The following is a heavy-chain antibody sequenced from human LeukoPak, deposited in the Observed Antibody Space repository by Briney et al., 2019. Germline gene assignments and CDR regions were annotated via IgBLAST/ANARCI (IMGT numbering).Heavy chain of an antibody. CDR3: VSLTGGVVPATISPNGFDP. V-gene: IGHV3-23*01. D-gene: IGHD2-2*01. CDR1: GFTFSSYA. CDR2: ISGSGGST. Sequence: PGGSLRLSCAASGFTFSSYAMSWVRQAPGKGLEWVSAISGSGGSTYYADSVKGRFTISRDNSKNTLYLQMNSLRAEDTAVYYCVSLTGGVVPATISPNGFDPWGQGTLVTVSS. J-gene: IGHJ5*02.